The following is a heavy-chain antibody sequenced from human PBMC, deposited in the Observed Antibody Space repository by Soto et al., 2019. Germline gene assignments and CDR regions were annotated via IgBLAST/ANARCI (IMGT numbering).Heavy chain of an antibody. D-gene: IGHD3-9*01. Sequence: GGSLRLSCAASGFTFSSYAMHWVRQAPGKGLEWVAVISYDGSNKYYADSVKGRFTISRDNSKNTLYLQMNSLRAEDTAVYYCARDPGDWYVYYYGMDVWGQGTTVTVSS. CDR2: ISYDGSNK. J-gene: IGHJ6*02. CDR3: ARDPGDWYVYYYGMDV. CDR1: GFTFSSYA. V-gene: IGHV3-30-3*01.